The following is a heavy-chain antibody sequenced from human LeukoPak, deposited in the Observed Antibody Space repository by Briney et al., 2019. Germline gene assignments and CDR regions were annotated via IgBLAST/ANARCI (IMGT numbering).Heavy chain of an antibody. CDR1: GYTFTGYY. CDR3: ARVRYRLAETYIDY. Sequence: ASVKLSCKASGYTFTGYYMHWVRQSPGPGLEWMGWINRNSGGTNYAQKFQGRVNMTRDTSISTAYMELSRLRSDDTAVYYCARVRYRLAETYIDYWGQGTLVTVSS. CDR2: INRNSGGT. D-gene: IGHD3-16*01. J-gene: IGHJ4*02. V-gene: IGHV1-2*02.